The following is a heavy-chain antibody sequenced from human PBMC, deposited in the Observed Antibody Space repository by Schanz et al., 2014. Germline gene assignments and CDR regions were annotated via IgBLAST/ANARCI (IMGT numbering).Heavy chain of an antibody. CDR3: ARQLPGVVAFDF. Sequence: VQLVESGGGLVKPGGSLRLSCATSGLTFTSAWMSWVRQAPGKGLEWVAVISYDGSFKNYADSVRGRITMSRDNSKNTMYLQISNLRADDAAVYYCARQLPGVVAFDFWGQGTMVTVSS. J-gene: IGHJ3*01. D-gene: IGHD2-2*01. CDR2: ISYDGSFK. V-gene: IGHV3-33*08. CDR1: GLTFTSAW.